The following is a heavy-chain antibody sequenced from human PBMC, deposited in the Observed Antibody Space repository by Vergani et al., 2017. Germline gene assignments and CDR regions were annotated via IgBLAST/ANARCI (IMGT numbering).Heavy chain of an antibody. CDR3: AKYLRDSTDGLPDS. V-gene: IGHV3-30*02. D-gene: IGHD2-21*02. J-gene: IGHJ4*02. Sequence: QVQLVESAGGVVQPGGSLRLSCAASGFTFSNFGMHWIRQAPGKGLEWLEYIGKDGINTRYRDVKGRFTVSRDYSKDILYLQMDSLRSEDTALYYCAKYLRDSTDGLPDSWGPGTLVIVSS. CDR2: IGKDGINT. CDR1: GFTFSNFG.